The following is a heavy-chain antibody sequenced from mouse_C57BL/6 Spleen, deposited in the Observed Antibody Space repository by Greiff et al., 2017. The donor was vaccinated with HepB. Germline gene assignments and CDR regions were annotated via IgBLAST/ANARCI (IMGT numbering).Heavy chain of an antibody. CDR2: IYPGDGDT. D-gene: IGHD2-1*01. Sequence: QVQLQQSGPELVKPGASVKISCKASGYAFSSSWMNWVKQRPGKGLEWIGRIYPGDGDTNYNGKFKGKATLTADKSSSTAYMQLSSLTSEVSAVYFCARSGNYVSFDYWGQGTTLTVSS. CDR3: ARSGNYVSFDY. J-gene: IGHJ2*01. CDR1: GYAFSSSW. V-gene: IGHV1-82*01.